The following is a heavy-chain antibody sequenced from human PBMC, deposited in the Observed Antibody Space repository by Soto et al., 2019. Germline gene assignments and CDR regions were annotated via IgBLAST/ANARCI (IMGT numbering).Heavy chain of an antibody. D-gene: IGHD3-3*01. CDR1: GDSVSSVGFH. CDR3: ARAPVGLDTISYFDY. Sequence: SETLSLTCTVSGDSVSSVGFHWAWLCRPPGKGLEWIGYIYNGGSTYYRPSLESRMHMSLDATRNRYSLRLISVTAADTAVYFCARAPVGLDTISYFDYWGQGKLVT. V-gene: IGHV4-30-4*01. CDR2: IYNGGST. J-gene: IGHJ4*02.